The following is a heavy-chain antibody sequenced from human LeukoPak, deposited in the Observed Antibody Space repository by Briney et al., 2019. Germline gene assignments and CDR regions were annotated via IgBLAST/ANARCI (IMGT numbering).Heavy chain of an antibody. Sequence: SVKVSCKASGGTFSSYAISWVRQAPGQGREWMGGIIPIFGTANYAQKFQGRVTITTDESTSTAYMELSSQRSEDTAVYYCARGSSGWYRYYFDYWGQGTLVTVSS. CDR2: IIPIFGTA. D-gene: IGHD6-19*01. J-gene: IGHJ4*02. CDR3: ARGSSGWYRYYFDY. V-gene: IGHV1-69*05. CDR1: GGTFSSYA.